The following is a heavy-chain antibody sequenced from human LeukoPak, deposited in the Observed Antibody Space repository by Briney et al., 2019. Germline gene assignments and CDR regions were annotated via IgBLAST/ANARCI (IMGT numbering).Heavy chain of an antibody. D-gene: IGHD2-15*01. CDR2: ISSSGSTK. Sequence: GGTLRLSCAASGFTFSSYSINWVRQGPGQGLERVSYISSSGSTKYYADSVKSRLTISRENAQNSLYLQMHSLRDEDTAVYYCAIEGYCSGGTCYTNLFDTWGQGTLVTVSS. J-gene: IGHJ5*02. CDR3: AIEGYCSGGTCYTNLFDT. V-gene: IGHV3-48*02. CDR1: GFTFSSYS.